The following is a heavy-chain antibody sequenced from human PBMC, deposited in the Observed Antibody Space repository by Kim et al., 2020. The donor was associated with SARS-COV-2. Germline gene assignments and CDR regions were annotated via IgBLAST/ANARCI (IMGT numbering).Heavy chain of an antibody. CDR3: ARGGDGYNHPPDSRPLDY. D-gene: IGHD5-12*01. CDR2: IYYSGST. J-gene: IGHJ4*02. CDR1: GGSISSGGYY. Sequence: SETLSLTCTVSGGSISSGGYYWSWIRQHLGKGLEWIGYIYYSGSTYYNPSLKSRVTISVDTSKNQFSLKLSSVTAADTAVYYCARGGDGYNHPPDSRPLDYWGQGTLVTVSS. V-gene: IGHV4-31*03.